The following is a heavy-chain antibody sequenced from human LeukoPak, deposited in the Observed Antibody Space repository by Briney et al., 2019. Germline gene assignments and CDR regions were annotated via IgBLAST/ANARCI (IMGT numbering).Heavy chain of an antibody. D-gene: IGHD6-6*01. V-gene: IGHV7-4-1*02. CDR1: GYTFTTYA. Sequence: ASVKVSCKPSGYTFTTYAMNWVRQAPGQGLEWMGWINTNTGNPTYAQGFTGRFVFSLDTSVSTAYLQISSLKAEDTAMYYCARSIAARSFDYWGQGTLVTVSS. J-gene: IGHJ4*02. CDR2: INTNTGNP. CDR3: ARSIAARSFDY.